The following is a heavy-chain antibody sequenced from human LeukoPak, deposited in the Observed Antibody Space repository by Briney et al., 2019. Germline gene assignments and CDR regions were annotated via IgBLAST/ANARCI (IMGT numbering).Heavy chain of an antibody. Sequence: GASVKLSCKASGYTFTSYDINWVRQATGQGLEWMGWMNPNRGNTSYAQTFQGRVTMNRNTYISTAYMELSSLRSEDTAVYYSARDVDWLLSTDYWGQGTLVTVSS. CDR2: MNPNRGNT. V-gene: IGHV1-8*01. CDR3: ARDVDWLLSTDY. CDR1: GYTFTSYD. D-gene: IGHD3-9*01. J-gene: IGHJ4*02.